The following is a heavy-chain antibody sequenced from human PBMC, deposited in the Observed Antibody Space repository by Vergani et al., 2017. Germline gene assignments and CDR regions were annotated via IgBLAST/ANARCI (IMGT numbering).Heavy chain of an antibody. J-gene: IGHJ4*02. V-gene: IGHV3-30*02. D-gene: IGHD3-10*02. CDR1: GFTFSNYD. Sequence: QVQLVESGGGVVQPGGSLRLSCAASGFTFSNYDMHWARQAPGKGLAWVAFIRSDASNKYYGDSVKGRFTISRDNSKNTLYLQMNSLRAEDTAVYYCGGLAVFDYWGQGTLVTVSA. CDR3: GGLAVFDY. CDR2: IRSDASNK.